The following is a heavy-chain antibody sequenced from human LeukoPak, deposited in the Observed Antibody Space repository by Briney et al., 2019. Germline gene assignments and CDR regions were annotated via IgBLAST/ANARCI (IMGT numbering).Heavy chain of an antibody. V-gene: IGHV3-33*01. Sequence: GGSLRLSCAASGFTFSSYGMHWVRQAPGKGLEWVAVIWYDGSNKYYADSVKGRFTISRDNSKNTLYLQTNSLRAEDTAVYYCASGEGLPRYCSSTSCYKGPGHFDYWGQGTLVTVSS. D-gene: IGHD2-2*02. CDR3: ASGEGLPRYCSSTSCYKGPGHFDY. J-gene: IGHJ4*02. CDR1: GFTFSSYG. CDR2: IWYDGSNK.